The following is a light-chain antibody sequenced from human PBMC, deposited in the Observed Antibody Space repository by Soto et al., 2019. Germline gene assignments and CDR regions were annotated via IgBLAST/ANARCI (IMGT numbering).Light chain of an antibody. J-gene: IGKJ1*01. CDR3: LQHNSYPRT. CDR1: QSVSTN. V-gene: IGKV3-15*01. CDR2: GAS. Sequence: EIVMTQSPATLSVSTGERATLSCRASQSVSTNLAWYQQKPGQAPRLLIYGASTRATGIPARFSGSGSGTVFTLTISRLEPEDFATYYCLQHNSYPRTFGQVTIVDI.